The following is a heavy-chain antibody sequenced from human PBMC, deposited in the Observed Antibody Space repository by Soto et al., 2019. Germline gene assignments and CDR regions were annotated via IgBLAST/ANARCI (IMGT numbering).Heavy chain of an antibody. Sequence: EVQLGESGGGLVQPGGSLRFSCAASGFTFSSYWMHWVRQAPGKGLVWVSSISTDASSTSYADPVKGRFTISRDNAKNTLYLQMNSVRAEDTAVYYCARLPNKSPQNWGQGTLVIVSP. CDR1: GFTFSSYW. V-gene: IGHV3-74*01. J-gene: IGHJ1*01. CDR3: ARLPNKSPQN. CDR2: ISTDASST.